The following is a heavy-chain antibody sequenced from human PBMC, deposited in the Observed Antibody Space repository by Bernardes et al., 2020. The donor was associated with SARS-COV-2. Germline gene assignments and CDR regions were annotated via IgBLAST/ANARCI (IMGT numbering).Heavy chain of an antibody. CDR2: ISPSSTYI. Sequence: GGSLRLPCAASGFTFSAYTMNWVRQAPGKGLEWVSSISPSSTYIYYAGSLKGRFTISRDNTKNSLYLQMNSLTAEDTAVYYCARAQLPNYYFDYWGQGTLVTVSS. V-gene: IGHV3-21*01. CDR1: GFTFSAYT. CDR3: ARAQLPNYYFDY. J-gene: IGHJ4*02. D-gene: IGHD2-2*01.